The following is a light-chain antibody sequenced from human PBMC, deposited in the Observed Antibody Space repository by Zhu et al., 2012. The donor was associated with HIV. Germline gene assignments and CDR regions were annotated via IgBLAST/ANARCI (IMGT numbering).Light chain of an antibody. J-gene: IGKJ1*01. CDR3: QQYNSYSRP. CDR1: QSILSW. V-gene: IGKV1-5*03. Sequence: DVQMTQSPSTLSASVGDRVTITCRASQSILSWLAWYQQKPGKAPKLLIYKASNLQSGVPSRFSGSGSGTEFTLTISGLQPDDFATYYCQQYNSYSRPFGQGTKVEIK. CDR2: KAS.